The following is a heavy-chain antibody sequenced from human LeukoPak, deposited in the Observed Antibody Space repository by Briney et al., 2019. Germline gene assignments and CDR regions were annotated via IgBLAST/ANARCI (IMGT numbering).Heavy chain of an antibody. Sequence: SVKVSCKASGYTFTSYAMNWVRQAPGQGLEWMGGIIPIFGTANYAQKFQGRVTITADESTSTAYMELSSLRSEDTAVYYCARELTITMILREEAFDAFDIWGQGTMVTVSS. D-gene: IGHD3-22*01. CDR1: GYTFTSYA. CDR3: ARELTITMILREEAFDAFDI. J-gene: IGHJ3*02. CDR2: IIPIFGTA. V-gene: IGHV1-69*13.